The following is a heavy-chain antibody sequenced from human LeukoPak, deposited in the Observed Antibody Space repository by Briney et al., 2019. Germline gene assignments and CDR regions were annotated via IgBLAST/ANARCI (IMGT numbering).Heavy chain of an antibody. Sequence: SETLSLTCTVSGGSISSGSYYWSWIRQPAGKGLEWIGRIYTSGSTNYNPSLKSRVTISVDTSKNQFSLKLSSVTAADTAVYYCARDMLKRNPWGAMPGYWGQGTLVTVSS. CDR3: ARDMLKRNPWGAMPGY. D-gene: IGHD2-2*01. J-gene: IGHJ4*02. CDR2: IYTSGST. V-gene: IGHV4-61*02. CDR1: GGSISSGSYY.